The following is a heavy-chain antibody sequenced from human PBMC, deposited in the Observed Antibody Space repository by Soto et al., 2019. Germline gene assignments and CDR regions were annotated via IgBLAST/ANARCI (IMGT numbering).Heavy chain of an antibody. CDR1: GFTFGDYA. Sequence: GSLRLSCTASGFTFGDYAMSWFRQAPGKGLEWVGFIRSKAYGGTTEYAASVKGRFTISRDDSKSIAYLQMNSLKTEDTAVYYCTRAQIRFLEWLPTPNWFDPWGQGTLVTVSS. V-gene: IGHV3-49*03. CDR2: IRSKAYGGTT. CDR3: TRAQIRFLEWLPTPNWFDP. J-gene: IGHJ5*02. D-gene: IGHD3-3*01.